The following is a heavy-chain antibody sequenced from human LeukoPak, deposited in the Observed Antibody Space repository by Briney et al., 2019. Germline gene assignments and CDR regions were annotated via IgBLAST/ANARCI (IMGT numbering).Heavy chain of an antibody. CDR1: GYTFTSYD. J-gene: IGHJ5*02. CDR2: MNPNSGNT. CDR3: ARKLRAYNWFDP. Sequence: ASVKVSCKASGYTFTSYDINWVRQATGQGLEWMGWMNPNSGNTGYAQKFQGGVTMTRNTSISTAYMELSSLRSEDTAVYYCARKLRAYNWFDPWGQGTLVTVSS. D-gene: IGHD4-23*01. V-gene: IGHV1-8*01.